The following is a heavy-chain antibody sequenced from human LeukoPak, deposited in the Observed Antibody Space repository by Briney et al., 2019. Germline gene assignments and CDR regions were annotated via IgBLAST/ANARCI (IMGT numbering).Heavy chain of an antibody. CDR1: GFTFCAFG. CDR3: AKKRTYSSGWCFDY. Sequence: GGSLRLSCAASGFTFCAFGLRWLGPAPGKGRVGVLIIRAGGGSSSYAVPVKGRSTASRDKSKSTLYLQMNTLRAEDTATYYCAKKRTYSSGWCFDYWGQGTLVTVSS. J-gene: IGHJ4*02. D-gene: IGHD6-19*01. CDR2: IRAGGGSS. V-gene: IGHV3-23*01.